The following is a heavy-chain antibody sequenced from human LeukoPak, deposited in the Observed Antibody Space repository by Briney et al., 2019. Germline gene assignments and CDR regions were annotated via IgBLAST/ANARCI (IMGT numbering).Heavy chain of an antibody. D-gene: IGHD6-13*01. V-gene: IGHV4-34*01. CDR1: GGSSSGYY. CDR2: INHSGST. CDR3: ARGVLRQQLSIPDAFDI. Sequence: PPETLSVTRAVYGGSSSGYYWSWICQPPGKGLEWIGEINHSGSTNYNPSLKSRVTISVDTSKNQFSLKLSSVTAADTAVYYCARGVLRQQLSIPDAFDIWGQRTTVTVSS. J-gene: IGHJ3*02.